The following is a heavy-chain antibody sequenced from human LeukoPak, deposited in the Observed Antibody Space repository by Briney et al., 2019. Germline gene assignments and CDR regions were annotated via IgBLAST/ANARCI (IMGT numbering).Heavy chain of an antibody. CDR1: GYTFTSYY. CDR3: ARPRESGYRVYDFDY. CDR2: INPSGGST. Sequence: ASVKVSCKASGYTFTSYYMHWVRQAPGQGLEWMGLINPSGGSTSDAQKFQGRVTMTRDTSISTAYMELYSLRSDDTALYYCARPRESGYRVYDFDYWGQGTLVTVSS. J-gene: IGHJ4*02. D-gene: IGHD5/OR15-5a*01. V-gene: IGHV1-46*01.